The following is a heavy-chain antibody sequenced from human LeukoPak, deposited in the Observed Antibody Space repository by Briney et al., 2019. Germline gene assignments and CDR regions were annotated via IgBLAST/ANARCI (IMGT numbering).Heavy chain of an antibody. CDR1: GGSISSSGYY. CDR3: ASHHSGASPSDAFDI. V-gene: IGHV4-39*01. CDR2: FYYSGST. D-gene: IGHD5-12*01. J-gene: IGHJ3*02. Sequence: ETPSLTCTVSGGSISSSGYYWDWIRQLPGQGLEWIGNFYYSGSTYYNPSLKSRVTVSVDTSKNQFSLKLSSVTAADTAVYYCASHHSGASPSDAFDIWGQGTMVTVSS.